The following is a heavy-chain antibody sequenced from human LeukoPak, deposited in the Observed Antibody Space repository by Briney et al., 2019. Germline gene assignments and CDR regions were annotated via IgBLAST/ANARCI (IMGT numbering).Heavy chain of an antibody. V-gene: IGHV1-18*01. CDR1: GYAFTNYA. Sequence: GASVKVSCKASGYAFTNYAISWVRQAPGQGLEWMGWISVYNGNTNYAQELQGRVTITADKSTSTAYMELSSLRSEDTAVYYCAINGLTTVTSFDYWGQGTLVTVSS. CDR3: AINGLTTVTSFDY. J-gene: IGHJ4*02. D-gene: IGHD4-17*01. CDR2: ISVYNGNT.